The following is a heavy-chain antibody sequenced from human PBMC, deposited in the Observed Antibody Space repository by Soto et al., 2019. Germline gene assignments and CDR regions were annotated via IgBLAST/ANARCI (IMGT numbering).Heavy chain of an antibody. CDR2: ISSSGSTI. J-gene: IGHJ6*02. Sequence: QPGGSLRLSCAASGFTFSSYEMNWVRQAPGKGLEWVSYISSSGSTIYYADSVKGRFTISRDNAKNSLYLQMNSLRAEDTAVYYCARDGTGYCSGGSCPRYYYYGMDVWGQGTTVTVSS. CDR3: ARDGTGYCSGGSCPRYYYYGMDV. V-gene: IGHV3-48*03. CDR1: GFTFSSYE. D-gene: IGHD2-15*01.